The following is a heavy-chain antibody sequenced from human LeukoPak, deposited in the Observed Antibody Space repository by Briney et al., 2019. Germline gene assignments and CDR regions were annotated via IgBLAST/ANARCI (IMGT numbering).Heavy chain of an antibody. D-gene: IGHD1-26*01. CDR1: GYSLTELS. V-gene: IGHV1-46*01. Sequence: ASVKVSCKVSGYSLTELSIHWVRQAPGQGLEWMGIINPSGGSTSYAQKFQGRVTMTRDMSTSTVYMELSSLRSEDTAVYYCARVGATIDAFDIWGQGAMVTVSS. CDR2: INPSGGST. CDR3: ARVGATIDAFDI. J-gene: IGHJ3*02.